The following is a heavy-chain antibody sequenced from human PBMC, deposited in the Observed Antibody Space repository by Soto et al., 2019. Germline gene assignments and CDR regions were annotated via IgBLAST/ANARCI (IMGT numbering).Heavy chain of an antibody. CDR1: GFTVNSNY. CDR2: IYSGGST. D-gene: IGHD6-19*01. Sequence: GGSRRRSWAASGFTVNSNYMSWGRQAPGKGLEWVSVIYSGGSTYYADSVRGRFTISRDNYKNTMYLQMNSLRAEDTAVYYCAGGSDSSAWPRFDYWGQGTVVTVSS. V-gene: IGHV3-53*01. J-gene: IGHJ4*02. CDR3: AGGSDSSAWPRFDY.